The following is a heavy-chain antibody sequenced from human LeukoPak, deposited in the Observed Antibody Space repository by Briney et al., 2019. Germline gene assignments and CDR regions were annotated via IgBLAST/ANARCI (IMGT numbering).Heavy chain of an antibody. Sequence: GGSLRLSCAASGFTFSSYWMSWVRQAPGKGLEWVSSISSSSSYIYYADSVKGRFTISRDNAKNSLYLQMNSLRAEDTAVYYCARDFRGYDYDYYYGMDVWGQGTTVTVSS. CDR1: GFTFSSYW. D-gene: IGHD5-12*01. J-gene: IGHJ6*02. CDR2: ISSSSSYI. V-gene: IGHV3-21*01. CDR3: ARDFRGYDYDYYYGMDV.